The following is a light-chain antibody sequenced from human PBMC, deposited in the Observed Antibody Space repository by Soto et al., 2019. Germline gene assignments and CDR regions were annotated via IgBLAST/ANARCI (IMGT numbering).Light chain of an antibody. CDR2: EAS. CDR3: QQYKHWRT. V-gene: IGKV3-15*01. J-gene: IGKJ1*01. CDR1: QSVDRA. Sequence: VVMTQSPVTLSVSPGERVTLSCRASQSVDRALAWYQQKPGQGLRLLIYEASTRASGVPDRFSGSGSGSEFTLTIDSLQSDDFAVYYCQQYKHWRTFGQGAKVEIK.